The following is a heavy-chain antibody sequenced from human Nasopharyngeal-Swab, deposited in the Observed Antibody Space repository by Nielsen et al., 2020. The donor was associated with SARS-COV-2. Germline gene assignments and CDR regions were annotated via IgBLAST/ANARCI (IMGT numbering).Heavy chain of an antibody. Sequence: SETLSLTCTVSGVSVTSYYWTWIRQPAGKGLEWIGYVYHTGNTDHHPALRSRVAMSVDTSKNQVSLSLSSVTAADTAVYYCASFSAANLFDFWGPGTLVTVSS. J-gene: IGHJ4*02. CDR2: VYHTGNT. CDR3: ASFSAANLFDF. V-gene: IGHV4-59*02. CDR1: GVSVTSYY. D-gene: IGHD6-25*01.